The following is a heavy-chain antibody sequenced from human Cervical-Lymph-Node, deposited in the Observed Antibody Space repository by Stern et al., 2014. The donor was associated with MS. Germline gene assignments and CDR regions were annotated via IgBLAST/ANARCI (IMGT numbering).Heavy chain of an antibody. CDR1: RFTFDNYG. J-gene: IGHJ5*02. CDR2: ISFGGSNT. V-gene: IGHV3-30*18. Sequence: MQLVESGGGVVQPGTSLRLSCAASRFTFDNYGMHWVRQAPGQGLEWVALISFGGSNTIFANSVKGLFSIPRDNSNNTLFLQLTGLRAENTAVYYCANHRGEGGNYSFWFDPWGRGPLVTVSS. CDR3: ANHRGEGGNYSFWFDP. D-gene: IGHD3-16*01.